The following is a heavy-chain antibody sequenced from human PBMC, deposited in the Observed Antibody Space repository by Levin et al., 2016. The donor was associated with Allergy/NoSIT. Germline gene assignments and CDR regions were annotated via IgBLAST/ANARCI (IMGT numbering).Heavy chain of an antibody. J-gene: IGHJ4*02. CDR2: IGGSGNT. CDR1: GFTFSSYA. D-gene: IGHD2-2*02. Sequence: GESLKISCAASGFTFSSYAMTWVRQAAGKGLEWVSLIGGSGNTYYTDSVKGRFTISRDTSKNTVHLQMNSLRAEDTAIYYCAKGAIPKAGRRFDYWGQGTLVTVSS. CDR3: AKGAIPKAGRRFDY. V-gene: IGHV3-23*01.